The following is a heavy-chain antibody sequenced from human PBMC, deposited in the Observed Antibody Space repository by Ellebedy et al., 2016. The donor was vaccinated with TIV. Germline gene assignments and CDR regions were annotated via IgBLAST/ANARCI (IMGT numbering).Heavy chain of an antibody. J-gene: IGHJ5*02. D-gene: IGHD5-12*01. CDR3: AREGIVATMFIDP. CDR2: VYYTGTT. V-gene: IGHV4-59*01. CDR1: GGSITSYF. Sequence: MPSETLSLTCNVSGGSITSYFWTWIRQTPGKGLEWIGYVYYTGTTDYNPSLSSQVTISIDTSNSQFSLRLNSVTAADTAVYYCAREGIVATMFIDPWGQGTLVTVSS.